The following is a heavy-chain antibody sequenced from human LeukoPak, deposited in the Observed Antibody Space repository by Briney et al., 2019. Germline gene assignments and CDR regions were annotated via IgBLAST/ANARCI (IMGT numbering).Heavy chain of an antibody. CDR3: AKTNGYFDQ. Sequence: GGSLSLSCAASGFTFSSYGVTWLRQTPAKGREWVSAIRGSAQTTYSSDSLKRRFSICRDNSKNTMFLQMNRLRVEDAAMYYCAKTNGYFDQWGQGTLVAVSS. CDR2: IRGSAQTT. J-gene: IGHJ4*02. CDR1: GFTFSSYG. V-gene: IGHV3-23*01. D-gene: IGHD2-8*01.